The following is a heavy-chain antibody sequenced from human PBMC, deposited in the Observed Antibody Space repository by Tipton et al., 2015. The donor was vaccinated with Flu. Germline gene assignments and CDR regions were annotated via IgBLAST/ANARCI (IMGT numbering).Heavy chain of an antibody. V-gene: IGHV3-23*01. CDR2: ISGSGGST. J-gene: IGHJ5*02. CDR3: AKIWGSLLSTKNWFDP. Sequence: SLRLSCAASGFTFSSYAMSWVRQAPGKGLEWVSAISGSGGSTYYADSVKGRFTISRDNSKNTLYLQMNSLRAEDTAVYYCAKIWGSLLSTKNWFDPWGQGTLVTVSS. CDR1: GFTFSSYA. D-gene: IGHD3-16*01.